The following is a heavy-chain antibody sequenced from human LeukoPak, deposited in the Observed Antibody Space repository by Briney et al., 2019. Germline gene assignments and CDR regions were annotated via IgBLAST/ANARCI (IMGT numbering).Heavy chain of an antibody. Sequence: SGPTLGKPTQTLTLTFTFSGFSLITSGVGVGLIRQPPGKVLGWLALIYLDDEKRYSPSLKSTLTITKDTSKNQVVLTMTNMDPVDTATYYCAHRHPDTAGFDYWGQGTLVTVSS. CDR3: AHRHPDTAGFDY. CDR1: GFSLITSGVG. J-gene: IGHJ4*02. CDR2: IYLDDEK. D-gene: IGHD5-18*01. V-gene: IGHV2-5*02.